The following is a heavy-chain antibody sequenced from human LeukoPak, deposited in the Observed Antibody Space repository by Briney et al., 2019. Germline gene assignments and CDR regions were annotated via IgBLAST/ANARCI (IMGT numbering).Heavy chain of an antibody. V-gene: IGHV3-33*01. CDR2: IYYDGSNK. J-gene: IGHJ3*02. CDR3: ATVTGDEGAFDI. Sequence: GGSLRLSCAASGFTFSSHGMHWVRQAPDKGLEWVAVIYYDGSNKYYTDSVKGRFTISRDNSKNTLYLQMNSLRAEDTAVYYCATVTGDEGAFDIWGQGTMVAVSS. CDR1: GFTFSSHG. D-gene: IGHD2-21*02.